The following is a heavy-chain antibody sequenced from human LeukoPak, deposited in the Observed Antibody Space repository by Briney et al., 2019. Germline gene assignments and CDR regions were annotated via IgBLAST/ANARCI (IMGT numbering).Heavy chain of an antibody. CDR1: GFTFSTFG. D-gene: IGHD6-19*01. Sequence: GGSLRLSCAASGFTFSTFGMHWVRQAPGKGLEWVAFIRYDGTNKYYADSVKGRFTISRDNSKNTLYLQMNSLRAEDTAVYYCAREGAVAGYFDYWGQGTLVTVSS. CDR3: AREGAVAGYFDY. CDR2: IRYDGTNK. J-gene: IGHJ4*02. V-gene: IGHV3-30*02.